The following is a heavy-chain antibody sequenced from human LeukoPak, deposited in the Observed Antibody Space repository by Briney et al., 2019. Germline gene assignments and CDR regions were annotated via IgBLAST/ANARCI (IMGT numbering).Heavy chain of an antibody. Sequence: GGSLRLSCAASGFTFSSYWMHWVRQAPGKGLVWVSRINSDGSSTSYADSVKGRFTISRDNAKNTLYLQMNSLRAEDTAAYYCARAGYGSGSYYSGYWGQGTLVTVSS. CDR3: ARAGYGSGSYYSGY. J-gene: IGHJ4*02. D-gene: IGHD3-10*01. V-gene: IGHV3-74*01. CDR1: GFTFSSYW. CDR2: INSDGSST.